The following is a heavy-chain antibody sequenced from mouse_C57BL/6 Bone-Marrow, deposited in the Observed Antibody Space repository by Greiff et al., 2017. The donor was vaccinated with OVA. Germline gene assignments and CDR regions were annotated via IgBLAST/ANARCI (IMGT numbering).Heavy chain of an antibody. Sequence: EVKLVESGGGLVKPGGSLKLSCAASGFTFSSYTMSWVRQTPEKRLEWVATISGGGGNTYYPDSVKGRFTISRDNAKNTLYLQMSSLRSEDTALYYCARRHYYGSSPYAMDYWGQGTSVTVSS. D-gene: IGHD1-1*01. CDR1: GFTFSSYT. V-gene: IGHV5-9*01. J-gene: IGHJ4*01. CDR2: ISGGGGNT. CDR3: ARRHYYGSSPYAMDY.